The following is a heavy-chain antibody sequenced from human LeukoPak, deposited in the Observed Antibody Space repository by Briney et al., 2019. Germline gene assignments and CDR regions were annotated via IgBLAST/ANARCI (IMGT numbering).Heavy chain of an antibody. V-gene: IGHV1-2*02. J-gene: IGHJ4*02. CDR2: INPDSGGT. D-gene: IGHD6-13*01. CDR3: ARMVDSSSRYYFDY. Sequence: ASVKVSCKASGYTFTGYFMHWVRQAPGQGLVWMGWINPDSGGTAYAQKFQGRVTTTRDPSISTACMELSRLRSDDTAVYYCARMVDSSSRYYFDYWGQGTLVTVSS. CDR1: GYTFTGYF.